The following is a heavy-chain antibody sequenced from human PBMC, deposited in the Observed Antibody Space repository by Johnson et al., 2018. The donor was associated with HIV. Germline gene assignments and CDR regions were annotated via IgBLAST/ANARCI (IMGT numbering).Heavy chain of an antibody. CDR2: ISYDGNNK. J-gene: IGHJ3*02. Sequence: QVQLVESGGGVVQPGRSLRLSCAASGFTFSSYGMHWVRQAPGKGLEWVAVISYDGNNKYYADSVKGRFTISRDNSKNTLYLQMNSLRAEDTAVYYCARAFPPSGYDFRGRSYAFDIWGQGTMVTVSS. CDR3: ARAFPPSGYDFRGRSYAFDI. CDR1: GFTFSSYG. V-gene: IGHV3-30*03. D-gene: IGHD5-12*01.